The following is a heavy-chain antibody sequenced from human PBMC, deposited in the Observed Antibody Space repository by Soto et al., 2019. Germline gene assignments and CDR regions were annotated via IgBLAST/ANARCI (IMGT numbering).Heavy chain of an antibody. CDR3: ARHGQLSSSGRPRGVFDY. D-gene: IGHD3-22*01. CDR1: GDSISSYY. Sequence: SETLSLTCTVSGDSISSYYWSWIRQPPGKGLEWIGYIYYTGNTNYNPSLKSRVTISVDTSKNQFFLKLNSVTAADTALYYCARHGQLSSSGRPRGVFDYWGQGTLVTVSS. V-gene: IGHV4-59*08. J-gene: IGHJ4*02. CDR2: IYYTGNT.